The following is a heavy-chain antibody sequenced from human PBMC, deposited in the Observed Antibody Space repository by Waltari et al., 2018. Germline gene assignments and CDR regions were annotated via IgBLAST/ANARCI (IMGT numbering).Heavy chain of an antibody. J-gene: IGHJ4*02. V-gene: IGHV4-34*01. Sequence: QVQLQQWGAGLLKPSETLSLTCGYYGESFNNYYWIWVRQPPGKGLGWFGETDHRGATKYDPSLASRVTISLDPSKSQFALSLRSVIAADAAMYYCARHRRGSNGIDYWGQGTLVTVSS. CDR2: TDHRGAT. D-gene: IGHD7-27*01. CDR1: GESFNNYY. CDR3: ARHRRGSNGIDY.